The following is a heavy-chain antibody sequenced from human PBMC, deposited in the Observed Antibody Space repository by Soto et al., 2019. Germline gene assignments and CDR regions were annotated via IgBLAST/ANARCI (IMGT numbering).Heavy chain of an antibody. J-gene: IGHJ4*02. CDR3: ARPVGTIFGVGIWDLGY. V-gene: IGHV3-48*02. Sequence: EVQLVESGGGLVQPGGALRLSCAASGFTFSSYRMNWVRQAPGKGLEWVSYIRSSSSTIYYADSVKGRFTISRDNAKNSLYLQMNSLRDEDTAVYYCARPVGTIFGVGIWDLGYWGQGTLVTVSS. D-gene: IGHD3-3*01. CDR2: IRSSSSTI. CDR1: GFTFSSYR.